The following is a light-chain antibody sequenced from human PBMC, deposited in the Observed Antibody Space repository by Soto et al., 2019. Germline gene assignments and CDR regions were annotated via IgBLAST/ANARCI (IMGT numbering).Light chain of an antibody. V-gene: IGLV1-51*02. CDR2: ETD. Sequence: QSVLTQPPSVSATPGQDVAISCSGSSSNIENNYVSWYQQLPGTAPKLLIFETDKRPSGIPDRFSGSKSRMSATLGITGLQTGDEADYYCGSWDSGLRVVLFGGGTKLTVL. CDR1: SSNIENNY. J-gene: IGLJ2*01. CDR3: GSWDSGLRVVL.